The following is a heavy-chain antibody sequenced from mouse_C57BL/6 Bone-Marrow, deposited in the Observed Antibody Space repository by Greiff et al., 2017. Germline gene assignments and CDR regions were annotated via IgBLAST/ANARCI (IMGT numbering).Heavy chain of an antibody. Sequence: VQLQQPGAELVKPGASVKLSCKASGYTFTSYWMHWVKQRPGQGLEWIGMIHPNSGSTNYNEKFKSKATLTVDKSSSTAYMQLSSLTSEDSAVYYCARRRYYGSSWFAYWGQGTLVTVSA. CDR1: GYTFTSYW. V-gene: IGHV1-64*01. CDR2: IHPNSGST. J-gene: IGHJ3*01. D-gene: IGHD1-1*01. CDR3: ARRRYYGSSWFAY.